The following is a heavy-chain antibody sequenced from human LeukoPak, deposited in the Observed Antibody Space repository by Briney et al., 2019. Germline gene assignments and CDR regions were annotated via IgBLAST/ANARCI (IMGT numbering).Heavy chain of an antibody. CDR1: GGSFSKHQ. CDR2: INDGGST. CDR3: ARLGYYDSSGYYHFDY. Sequence: PSETLSLTCAVYGGSFSKHQWSWIRQPPGKGLEWIGEINDGGSTNYNPSLKSRVTISVDTSKNQFSLRLSSVTAADTAVYYCARLGYYDSSGYYHFDYWGQGTLVTVSS. V-gene: IGHV4-34*01. J-gene: IGHJ4*02. D-gene: IGHD3-22*01.